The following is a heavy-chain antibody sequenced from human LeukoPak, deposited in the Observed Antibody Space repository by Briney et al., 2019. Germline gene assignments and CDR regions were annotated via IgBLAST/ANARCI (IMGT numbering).Heavy chain of an antibody. CDR3: TRCEQRYYDI. V-gene: IGHV3-72*01. Sequence: GGSLRFSCAASGFTFSDHYMDWVRQAPGKGLEWVGRITNKATSYTTEYAASVKGRFTISRDDSKNSLYLQMDSLKTEDSAVYYCTRCEQRYYDIWGQGTLVTVSS. CDR1: GFTFSDHY. D-gene: IGHD3-9*01. CDR2: ITNKATSYTT. J-gene: IGHJ4*02.